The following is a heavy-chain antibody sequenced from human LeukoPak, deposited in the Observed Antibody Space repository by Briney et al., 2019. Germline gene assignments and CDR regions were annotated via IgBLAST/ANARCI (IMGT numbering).Heavy chain of an antibody. Sequence: ASVKVSCKASGYTFSNYDMNWVRQAPGQGLEWMGWINPNSGGTNYAQKFQGRVTMTRDTSISTAYMELSRLRSGDTAVYYCARESVSTGLENYYYYYMDVWGKGTTVTISS. J-gene: IGHJ6*03. CDR2: INPNSGGT. CDR3: ARESVSTGLENYYYYYMDV. D-gene: IGHD6-19*01. V-gene: IGHV1-2*02. CDR1: GYTFSNYD.